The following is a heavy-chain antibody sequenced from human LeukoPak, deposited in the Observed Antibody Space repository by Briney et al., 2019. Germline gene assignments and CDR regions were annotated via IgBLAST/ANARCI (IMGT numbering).Heavy chain of an antibody. Sequence: GESLKISCKASGYIFTNYWIGWVRQMPGKGLELMGIIYPRDSDTRYSPSFQGQVTISADKSISTAYLQWSSLKASDTAMYYCAKTFMGLPYFDYWGQGTLVTVSS. V-gene: IGHV5-51*01. CDR3: AKTFMGLPYFDY. D-gene: IGHD5-12*01. CDR2: IYPRDSDT. CDR1: GYIFTNYW. J-gene: IGHJ4*02.